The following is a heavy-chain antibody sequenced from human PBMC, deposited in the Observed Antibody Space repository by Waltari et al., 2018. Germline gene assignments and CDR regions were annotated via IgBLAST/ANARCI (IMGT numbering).Heavy chain of an antibody. D-gene: IGHD6-6*01. CDR2: IDPSDSYT. CDR1: GHSFPRYW. V-gene: IGHV5-10-1*03. CDR3: ARGQLVRGGSLD. Sequence: EVLLVQSGAEVKTRGESLRISCKGSGHSFPRYWISWVRQRPGKGLEWTGRIDPSDSYTNYSPSFQGHVTISADKSISTAYLQWSSLKASDTAMYYCARGQLVRGGSLDWGQGTLVTVSS. J-gene: IGHJ4*02.